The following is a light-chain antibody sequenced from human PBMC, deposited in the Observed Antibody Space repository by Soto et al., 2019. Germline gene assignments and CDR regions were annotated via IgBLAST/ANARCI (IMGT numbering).Light chain of an antibody. CDR2: QDT. Sequence: SYELTQPPSVSVSPGQTASITCSGDGLGNKYASWYQQKAGQSPVLVIYQDTKRPSGIPERFSGSNSGNTATLTIGGTQALDEADYYCQACDSDIVIFGGGTKLTVL. CDR1: GLGNKY. J-gene: IGLJ2*01. V-gene: IGLV3-1*01. CDR3: QACDSDIVI.